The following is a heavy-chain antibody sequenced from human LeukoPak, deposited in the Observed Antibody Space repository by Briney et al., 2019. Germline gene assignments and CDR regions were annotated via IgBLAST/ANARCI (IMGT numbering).Heavy chain of an antibody. J-gene: IGHJ6*03. V-gene: IGHV4-34*01. D-gene: IGHD3-16*01. CDR3: ARGTLTKSGPRRLPYDVNHYYYYMDV. CDR1: GGSFSGYS. Sequence: SETLSLTCAVYGGSFSGYSWSWIRQSPGKGLEWIGEISQSGSTNYNPSLESRVSISVDTSKSQVSLKLTSVTAADTALYYCARGTLTKSGPRRLPYDVNHYYYYMDVWGKGTTVAVSS. CDR2: ISQSGST.